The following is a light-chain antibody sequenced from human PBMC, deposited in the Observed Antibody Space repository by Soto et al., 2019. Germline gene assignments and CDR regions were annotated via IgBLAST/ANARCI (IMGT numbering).Light chain of an antibody. Sequence: QSVLTQPPSVSEAPRQRVSISCSGSSSNIGKNAVNWYQQLPGKAPKLIIYRNNQRPSGVPDRFSGSKSGTSASLAISGLRSEDEADYYCATWDDSLSGVVFGGGTKVTVL. J-gene: IGLJ2*01. CDR3: ATWDDSLSGVV. V-gene: IGLV1-36*01. CDR1: SSNIGKNA. CDR2: RNN.